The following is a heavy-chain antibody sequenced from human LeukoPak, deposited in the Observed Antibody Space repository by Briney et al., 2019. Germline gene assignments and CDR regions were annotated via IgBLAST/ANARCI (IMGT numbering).Heavy chain of an antibody. D-gene: IGHD5-18*01. J-gene: IGHJ5*02. Sequence: GGSLRLSCAASGFTFSDYYMSWIRQAPGKGLEWVSYISSSGSTIYYADSVKGRFTISRDSAKNSLYLQMNSLRAEDTAVYYCASIGYSYGYPSNWFDPWGQGTLVTVSS. CDR2: ISSSGSTI. V-gene: IGHV3-11*01. CDR3: ASIGYSYGYPSNWFDP. CDR1: GFTFSDYY.